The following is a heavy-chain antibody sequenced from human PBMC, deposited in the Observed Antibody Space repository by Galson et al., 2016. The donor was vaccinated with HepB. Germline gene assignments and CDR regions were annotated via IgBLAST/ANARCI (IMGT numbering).Heavy chain of an antibody. J-gene: IGHJ4*02. D-gene: IGHD2-15*01. V-gene: IGHV3-64*02. Sequence: LRLSCAASGFDFSRYAMHWVRQAPGKGLEYVSGIRHDGSNTYYAGSVEGRFTISRDNSKNTLYLQMGSLRAEDMAVYYCARDGVAAATGVGYYLDYWGRGTLVTVSS. CDR1: GFDFSRYA. CDR2: IRHDGSNT. CDR3: ARDGVAAATGVGYYLDY.